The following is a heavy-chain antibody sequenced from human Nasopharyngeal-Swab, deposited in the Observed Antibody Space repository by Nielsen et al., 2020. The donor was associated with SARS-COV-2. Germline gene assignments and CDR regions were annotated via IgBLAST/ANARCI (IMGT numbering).Heavy chain of an antibody. Sequence: ASVKVSCTASGYTFTGYYMHWVRQAPGQGLEWMGWINPNSGGTNYAQKFQGRVTMTRDTSISTAYMELSRPRSDDTAVYYCARWGSGSRGFDYWGQGTLVTVSS. D-gene: IGHD6-19*01. J-gene: IGHJ4*02. CDR3: ARWGSGSRGFDY. V-gene: IGHV1-2*02. CDR1: GYTFTGYY. CDR2: INPNSGGT.